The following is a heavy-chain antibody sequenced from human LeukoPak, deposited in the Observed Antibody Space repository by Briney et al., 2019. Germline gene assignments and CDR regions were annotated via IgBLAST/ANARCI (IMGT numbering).Heavy chain of an antibody. CDR3: ARDKAVAGLVDY. Sequence: GGSLRLSCAASGFTFSSYAMSWVRQAPGKGLEWVSAISGSGGSTYYADSVKGRFTISRDNSKNSLYLQMNSLRAEDTAVYYCARDKAVAGLVDYWGQGTLVTVSS. V-gene: IGHV3-23*01. D-gene: IGHD6-19*01. CDR2: ISGSGGST. CDR1: GFTFSSYA. J-gene: IGHJ4*02.